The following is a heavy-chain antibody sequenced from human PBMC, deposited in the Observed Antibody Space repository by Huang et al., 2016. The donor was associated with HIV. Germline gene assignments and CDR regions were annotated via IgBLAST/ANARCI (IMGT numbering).Heavy chain of an antibody. D-gene: IGHD6-13*01. CDR2: ISYDGKTK. V-gene: IGHV3-30*18. J-gene: IGHJ4*02. Sequence: QVQLVESGGGVVQPGRSLRISCAAFGFTFSSYGMHWVRQAPGKGLEWVAVISYDGKTKYYADSVKGRFSIPRDNSKTTVYLQLNSLRVEDTAVYYCAKGGSAAAVLDFWGQGTLVTVSS. CDR1: GFTFSSYG. CDR3: AKGGSAAAVLDF.